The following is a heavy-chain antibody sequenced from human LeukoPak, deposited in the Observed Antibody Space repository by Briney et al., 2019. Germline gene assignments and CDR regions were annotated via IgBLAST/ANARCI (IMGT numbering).Heavy chain of an antibody. CDR3: AKDMIVGATIFDY. Sequence: GGSLRLSCAASGFTFSSYAMSWVRQAPGKGLEWVSAISGSGGSTYYADSVKGRFTISRDNTKNTLYLQMNSLTAEETAVYYCAKDMIVGATIFDYWGEGTLVSVSS. CDR1: GFTFSSYA. D-gene: IGHD1-26*01. CDR2: ISGSGGST. J-gene: IGHJ4*02. V-gene: IGHV3-23*01.